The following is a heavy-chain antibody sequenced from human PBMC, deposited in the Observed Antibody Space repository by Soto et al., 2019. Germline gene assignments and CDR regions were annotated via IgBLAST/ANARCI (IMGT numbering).Heavy chain of an antibody. Sequence: QVQLVESGGGVVQPGRSLRLSCAASGFSISTYALHWVRQAPGKGPEWVAIISYNGNNKHYADSVKGRFTISRDNSKNTVDLQMSSLRVEDTAMCYCARRSFPYSGSPLEPWSDALDIWGQGTMVTVSS. CDR2: ISYNGNNK. D-gene: IGHD1-26*01. J-gene: IGHJ3*02. V-gene: IGHV3-30*04. CDR3: ARRSFPYSGSPLEPWSDALDI. CDR1: GFSISTYA.